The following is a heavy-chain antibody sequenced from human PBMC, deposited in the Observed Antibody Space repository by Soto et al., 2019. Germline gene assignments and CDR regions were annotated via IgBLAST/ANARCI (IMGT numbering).Heavy chain of an antibody. CDR1: GGSFSGYY. Sequence: SETLSLTCAVYGGSFSGYYWSWIRQPPGKGLEWIGEINHSGSTNYNPSLKSRVTISVDTSKNQFSLKLSSVTAADTAVYYCARGRAFDSWGPGSLVTVST. CDR3: ARGRAFDS. V-gene: IGHV4-34*01. J-gene: IGHJ4*02. CDR2: INHSGST.